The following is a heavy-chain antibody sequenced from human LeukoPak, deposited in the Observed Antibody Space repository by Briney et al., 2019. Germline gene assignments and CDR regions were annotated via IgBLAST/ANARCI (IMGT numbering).Heavy chain of an antibody. CDR2: IIPTFGIA. V-gene: IGHV1-69*04. Sequence: AVKVSCKASGGTFSSYAISWVRQAPGQGLEGMGRIIPTFGIANYAQKFQGRVTITADKSTSTAYMELSSLRSEDTAVYYCARVIDSSGYYYFDYWGQGTLVTVSS. CDR3: ARVIDSSGYYYFDY. J-gene: IGHJ4*02. CDR1: GGTFSSYA. D-gene: IGHD3-22*01.